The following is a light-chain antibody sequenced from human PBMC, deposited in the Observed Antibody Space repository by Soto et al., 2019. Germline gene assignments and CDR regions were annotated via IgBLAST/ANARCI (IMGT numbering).Light chain of an antibody. CDR1: QSLSYSSNNKNY. J-gene: IGKJ1*01. Sequence: DIVMTQSPDSLSVSLGERATFNCKSSQSLSYSSNNKNYLAWYQQKPGQPPKLLIYWASTRESGVPDRFSGSGSGTDFTLTISSLQAEDVAVYYCQQYYSTLTWTFGQGTKVDI. CDR2: WAS. V-gene: IGKV4-1*01. CDR3: QQYYSTLTWT.